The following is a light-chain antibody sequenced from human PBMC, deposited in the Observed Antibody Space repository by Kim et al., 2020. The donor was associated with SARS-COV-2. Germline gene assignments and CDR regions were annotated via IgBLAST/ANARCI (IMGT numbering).Light chain of an antibody. CDR1: ELGDKY. V-gene: IGLV3-1*01. J-gene: IGLJ3*02. Sequence: PGSKASITCSGDELGDKYVCWYQQKPGQSPVLVIYQDNKWPSGIPERFSGSNSGNTATLTISGTQALDEADYYCQAWDSSTSSWVFGGGTQLTVL. CDR2: QDN. CDR3: QAWDSSTSSWV.